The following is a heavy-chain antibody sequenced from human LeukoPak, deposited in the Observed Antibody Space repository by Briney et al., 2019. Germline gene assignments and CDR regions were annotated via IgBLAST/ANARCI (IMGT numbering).Heavy chain of an antibody. CDR1: GFTFSSNA. J-gene: IGHJ4*02. V-gene: IGHV3-23*01. CDR2: VSVSADST. CDR3: AKASPYYDVLTGYYYYFDY. D-gene: IGHD3-9*01. Sequence: PGGSLRLSCAASGFTFSSNAMSLVRQAPGKGLEWVSAVSVSADSTYYADSVKGRFTISRDNSRNMVYLQMNSLRAEDTAIYYCAKASPYYDVLTGYYYYFDYWGQGTLVTVSS.